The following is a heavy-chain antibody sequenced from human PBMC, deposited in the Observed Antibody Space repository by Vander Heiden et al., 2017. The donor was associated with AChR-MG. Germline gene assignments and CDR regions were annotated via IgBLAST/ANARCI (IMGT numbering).Heavy chain of an antibody. Sequence: VQLVQSGAEVKKPGASVKVSCKASGYTFTSYGISWVRQAPGQGLEWMGWISAYNGNTNYAQKLQGRVTMTTDTSTSTAYMELRSLRSDDTAVYYCAREGRSDFWSGYPPYYFDYWGQGTLVTVSS. V-gene: IGHV1-18*01. CDR1: GYTFTSYG. CDR2: ISAYNGNT. J-gene: IGHJ4*02. CDR3: AREGRSDFWSGYPPYYFDY. D-gene: IGHD3-3*01.